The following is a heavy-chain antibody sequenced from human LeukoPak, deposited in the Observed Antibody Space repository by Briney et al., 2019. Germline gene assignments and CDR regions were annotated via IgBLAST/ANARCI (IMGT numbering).Heavy chain of an antibody. CDR2: IWYGGSNK. D-gene: IGHD3-10*01. Sequence: PGGSLTLSCAASGFTFSSYGMYWVRQAPGKGLEWVAVIWYGGSNKYYADSVKGRFTISRDNSKNTLYLQMNSLRAEDTAVYYCAKDLWFGELLFAFDIWGQGTMVTVSS. CDR3: AKDLWFGELLFAFDI. V-gene: IGHV3-30*02. CDR1: GFTFSSYG. J-gene: IGHJ3*02.